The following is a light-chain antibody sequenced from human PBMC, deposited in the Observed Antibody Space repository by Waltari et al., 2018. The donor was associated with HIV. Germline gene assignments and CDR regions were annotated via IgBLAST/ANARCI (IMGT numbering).Light chain of an antibody. CDR2: GKN. J-gene: IGLJ2*01. CDR3: NFRDNSGNYVV. V-gene: IGLV3-19*01. Sequence: SSELTPDPAVSVALGRTVSIPCQRDGLILYYASWYQQKPGQATILVIYGKNNRPSGIPDRFSGSNSGNTASLTITGAQAEDEADYYCNFRDNSGNYVVFGGGTRLTVL. CDR1: GLILYY.